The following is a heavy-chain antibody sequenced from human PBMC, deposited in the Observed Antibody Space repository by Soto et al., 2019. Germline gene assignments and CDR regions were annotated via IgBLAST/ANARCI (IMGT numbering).Heavy chain of an antibody. Sequence: QVQLQESGPGLVKPSQTLSLTCSVSGRSISSVDYYWTWIRQHPGKGLECIGYIHYSGRTYYNLSLKSRLTISVDTPNNRFSLKLSSVTAADTAVYYCASSYYDSSPYYFYGMGVWGRGTTVTVSS. CDR1: GRSISSVDYY. CDR2: IHYSGRT. J-gene: IGHJ6*02. CDR3: ASSYYDSSPYYFYGMGV. D-gene: IGHD3-22*01. V-gene: IGHV4-31*03.